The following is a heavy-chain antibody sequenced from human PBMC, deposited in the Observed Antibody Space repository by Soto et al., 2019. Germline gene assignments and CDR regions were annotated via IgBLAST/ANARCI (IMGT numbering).Heavy chain of an antibody. CDR1: GFTFSSYA. CDR2: ISGSGGST. V-gene: IGHV3-23*01. J-gene: IGHJ4*02. Sequence: GGSLRLSCAASGFTFSSYAMSWVRQAPGKGLEWVSAISGSGGSTYYADSVKGRFTISRDNSKNTLYLQMNSLRAEDTAVYYCAKEVAGRDYDFGTSFDYWGQGTLVTVSS. D-gene: IGHD3-3*01. CDR3: AKEVAGRDYDFGTSFDY.